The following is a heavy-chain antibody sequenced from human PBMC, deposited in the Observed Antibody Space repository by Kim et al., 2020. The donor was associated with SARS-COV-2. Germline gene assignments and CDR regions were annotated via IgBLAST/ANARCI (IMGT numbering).Heavy chain of an antibody. CDR3: ARDLSYYGLGSYYFDY. D-gene: IGHD3-10*01. Sequence: KFQGRVTMTRDTSIGTAYMELSRLRSDDTAVYYCARDLSYYGLGSYYFDYWGQGTLVTVSS. V-gene: IGHV1-2*02. J-gene: IGHJ4*02.